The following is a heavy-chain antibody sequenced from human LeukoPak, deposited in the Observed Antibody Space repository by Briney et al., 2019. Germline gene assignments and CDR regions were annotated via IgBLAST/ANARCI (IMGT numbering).Heavy chain of an antibody. CDR2: ISGSGGTT. V-gene: IGHV3-23*01. CDR1: GFTFINYT. Sequence: GGALRLSSTASGFTFINYTVSWVREAPGKGLECVSAISGSGGTTYYADSVKGRFTISRDNSKNTLYLEMNSLRAEDTAVYYCAKNPSLGTYYRFDSWGQGTLVTVSS. CDR3: AKNPSLGTYYRFDS. D-gene: IGHD1-26*01. J-gene: IGHJ5*01.